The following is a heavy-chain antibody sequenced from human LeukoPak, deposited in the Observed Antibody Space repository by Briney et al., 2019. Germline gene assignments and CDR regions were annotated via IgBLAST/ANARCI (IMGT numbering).Heavy chain of an antibody. Sequence: PGGSLRLSCSASGFNFNYFAMSWLRQAPGKRLEWVFTIGDSSSGGSYADSVRGRFTISRDNSKNNVYLQMHSLRVDDSAVYYCSRSKYGGNSGYHFDYWGQGTLVTVSS. D-gene: IGHD4-23*01. J-gene: IGHJ4*02. CDR1: GFNFNYFA. CDR3: SRSKYGGNSGYHFDY. V-gene: IGHV3-23*01. CDR2: IGDSSSGG.